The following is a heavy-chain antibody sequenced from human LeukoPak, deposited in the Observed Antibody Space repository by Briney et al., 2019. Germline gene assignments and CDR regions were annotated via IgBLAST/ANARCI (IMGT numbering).Heavy chain of an antibody. CDR3: AKAAAGGYIYGDY. D-gene: IGHD5-18*01. CDR2: ISDSGAGT. Sequence: PGGSLRLSCAASGFTFSSYAMSWVRQAPGKGLEWVSAISDSGAGTYYADSVKGRFTISRDNSKNTLYLQMNSLRAEDTAVYYCAKAAAGGYIYGDYWGQGTLVTVSS. J-gene: IGHJ4*02. CDR1: GFTFSSYA. V-gene: IGHV3-23*01.